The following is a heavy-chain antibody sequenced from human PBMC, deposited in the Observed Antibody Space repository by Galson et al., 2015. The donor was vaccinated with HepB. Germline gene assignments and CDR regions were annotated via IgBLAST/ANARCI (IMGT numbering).Heavy chain of an antibody. D-gene: IGHD3-10*01. Sequence: QSGAEVKKPGSSVKVSCKASGGTFSSYAISWVRQAPGQGLEWMGGIIPILGIANYAQKFQGRVTITADKSTSTAYMELSSLRSEDTAVYYCARAIRGVGLYYYYYMDVWGKGTTVTVSS. CDR1: GGTFSSYA. CDR2: IIPILGIA. J-gene: IGHJ6*03. CDR3: ARAIRGVGLYYYYYMDV. V-gene: IGHV1-69*10.